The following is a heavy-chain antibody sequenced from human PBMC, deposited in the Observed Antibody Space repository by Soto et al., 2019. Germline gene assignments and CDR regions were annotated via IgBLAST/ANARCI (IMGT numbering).Heavy chain of an antibody. Sequence: EVQLVESGGGLVQPGRSLRLSCAASGFTFDDYAMHWVRHAPGKGLEWVSGISWNSGTIGYADSVKGRFTISRDNAKNSRYLQMNSLRVEDTALYYCAKGGPNYGFMVLWDYWGQGTLVTVSS. V-gene: IGHV3-9*01. J-gene: IGHJ4*02. CDR2: ISWNSGTI. D-gene: IGHD3-10*01. CDR3: AKGGPNYGFMVLWDY. CDR1: GFTFDDYA.